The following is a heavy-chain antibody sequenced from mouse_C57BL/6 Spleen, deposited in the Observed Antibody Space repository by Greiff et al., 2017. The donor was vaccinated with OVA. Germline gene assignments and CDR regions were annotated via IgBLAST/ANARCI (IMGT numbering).Heavy chain of an antibody. CDR1: GFTFSDYG. CDR3: ARGHPPYAMDY. J-gene: IGHJ4*01. CDR2: ISSGSSTI. V-gene: IGHV5-17*01. Sequence: EVMLVESGGGLVKPGGSLKLSCAASGFTFSDYGMHWVRQAPEKGLEWVAYISSGSSTIYYADTVKGRFTISRDNAKNTLFLQMTSLRSEDTAMYYCARGHPPYAMDYWGQGTSVTVSS. D-gene: IGHD3-1*01.